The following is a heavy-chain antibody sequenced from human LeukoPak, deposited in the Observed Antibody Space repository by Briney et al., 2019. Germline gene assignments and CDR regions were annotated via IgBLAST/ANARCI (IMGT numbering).Heavy chain of an antibody. V-gene: IGHV3-7*03. J-gene: IGHJ4*02. CDR1: GFTFNCYW. CDR2: IKRDGSEK. CDR3: ARLGPASSGWPESFDY. Sequence: GGSLRLSCAASGFTFNCYWMNWVRQAPGKGLEWVANIKRDGSEKYYVDSVKGRFTISRDNAKNSLDLQMNSLRVEDTAVYYCARLGPASSGWPESFDYWGQGTLVTVSS. D-gene: IGHD6-19*01.